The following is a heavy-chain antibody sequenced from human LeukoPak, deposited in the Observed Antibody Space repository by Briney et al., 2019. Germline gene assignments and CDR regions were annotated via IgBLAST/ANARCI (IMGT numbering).Heavy chain of an antibody. Sequence: GGSLRLSCAASGFTFSDYYMSWIRQAPGKGLEWVSYISSSGSTIYYADSVKGRFTISRDNAKNSLYLQMNSLRAEDTAVYYCARDSSSGWYDYFDYWGQGTLVTVSS. CDR3: ARDSSSGWYDYFDY. J-gene: IGHJ4*02. CDR2: ISSSGSTI. V-gene: IGHV3-11*01. D-gene: IGHD6-19*01. CDR1: GFTFSDYY.